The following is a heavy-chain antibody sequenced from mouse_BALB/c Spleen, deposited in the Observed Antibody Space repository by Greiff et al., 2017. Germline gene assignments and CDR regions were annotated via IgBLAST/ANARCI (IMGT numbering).Heavy chain of an antibody. J-gene: IGHJ4*01. D-gene: IGHD2-1*01. Sequence: EVKLVESGGGLVQPGGSRKLSCAASGFTFSSFGMHWVRQAPEKGLEWVAYISSGSSTIYYADTVKGRFTISRDNPKNTLFLQMTSLRSEDTAMYYCARPYGNYDAMDYWGQGTSVTVSS. CDR1: GFTFSSFG. CDR2: ISSGSSTI. CDR3: ARPYGNYDAMDY. V-gene: IGHV5-17*02.